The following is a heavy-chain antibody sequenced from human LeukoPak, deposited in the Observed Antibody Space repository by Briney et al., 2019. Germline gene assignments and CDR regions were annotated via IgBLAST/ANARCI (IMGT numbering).Heavy chain of an antibody. CDR3: VRDFAFGFCNTTTCRYPFDS. V-gene: IGHV3-21*06. CDR2: MSTSSTYI. Sequence: GGSLRLPCAASGFNFRGYNMNWVRQAPGKGLEWVSSMSTSSTYIYYADSIKGRFTISRDDARSLLYLQMDSLRAEDTAVYYCVRDFAFGFCNTTTCRYPFDSWGKGTLVTVSS. D-gene: IGHD3-16*01. CDR1: GFNFRGYN. J-gene: IGHJ4*02.